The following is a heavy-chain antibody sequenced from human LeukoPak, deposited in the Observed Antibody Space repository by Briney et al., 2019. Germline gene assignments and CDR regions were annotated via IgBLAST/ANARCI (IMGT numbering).Heavy chain of an antibody. CDR1: GFTFSSYE. D-gene: IGHD3-16*02. Sequence: GGSLRLSCAASGFTFSSYEMNWVRQAPGKGLEWVSYISSSGSTIYYADSVKGRFTISRDNAKNSLYLQMNSLRAEDTAVYYCARLRLGELSLPDYWGQGTLVTVSS. CDR3: ARLRLGELSLPDY. CDR2: ISSSGSTI. V-gene: IGHV3-48*03. J-gene: IGHJ4*02.